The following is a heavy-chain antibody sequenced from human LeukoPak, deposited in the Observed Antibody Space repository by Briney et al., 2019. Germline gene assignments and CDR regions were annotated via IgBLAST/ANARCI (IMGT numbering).Heavy chain of an antibody. V-gene: IGHV3-21*01. D-gene: IGHD5-18*01. CDR3: ARLERGYSFRWRNMDV. J-gene: IGHJ6*03. CDR1: GFTFSSYS. Sequence: GGSLRLSCAASGFTFSSYSMNWVRQAPGKGLEWVSSISSSSSYIYYADSVKGRFTISRDNAKNSLYLQMNSLRAEDTAVYYCARLERGYSFRWRNMDVWGKGTTVTVSS. CDR2: ISSSSSYI.